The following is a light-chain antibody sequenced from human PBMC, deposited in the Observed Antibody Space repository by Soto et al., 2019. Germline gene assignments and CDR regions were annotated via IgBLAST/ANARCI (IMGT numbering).Light chain of an antibody. V-gene: IGKV3-15*01. CDR3: QQYNNWPPYT. J-gene: IGKJ2*01. CDR1: QSVDTN. Sequence: ETVMPQSPATLSVSPGERATLSCMASQSVDTNLAWYQQKPGQAPRLLIYGASTRATDIPARFSGSGSGTEFTLTISSLQSEDFAVYYCQQYNNWPPYTFAQGTKLEIK. CDR2: GAS.